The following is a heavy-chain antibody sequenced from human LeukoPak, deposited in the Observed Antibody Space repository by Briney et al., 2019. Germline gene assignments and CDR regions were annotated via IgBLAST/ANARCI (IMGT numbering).Heavy chain of an antibody. CDR1: GGTFSSYA. Sequence: ASVKVSCKASGGTFSSYAISWVRQAPGQGLEWMGRIIPILGIANYAQKFQGRVTITADKSTSTAYMELSSLRSEDTAVYYCARFGLVLDAFDIRGQGTMVTVSS. J-gene: IGHJ3*02. CDR2: IIPILGIA. V-gene: IGHV1-69*04. CDR3: ARFGLVLDAFDI. D-gene: IGHD3/OR15-3a*01.